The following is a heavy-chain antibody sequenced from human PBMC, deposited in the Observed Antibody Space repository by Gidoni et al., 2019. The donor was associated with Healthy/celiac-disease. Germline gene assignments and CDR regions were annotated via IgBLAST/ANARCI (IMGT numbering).Heavy chain of an antibody. V-gene: IGHV3-23*01. J-gene: IGHJ4*02. Sequence: EVQLLESGGGLVQPGGSLRLSCAASGFTFSRYAMSCVRQAPGKGLVLVSAISGSGGSTCYAASVKGRFTISRDNSNNTLYLQMNSLRAEDTAVYYCAKGPSNSSGWPKYCFDYWGQGTLVTVSS. CDR2: ISGSGGST. CDR3: AKGPSNSSGWPKYCFDY. D-gene: IGHD6-19*01. CDR1: GFTFSRYA.